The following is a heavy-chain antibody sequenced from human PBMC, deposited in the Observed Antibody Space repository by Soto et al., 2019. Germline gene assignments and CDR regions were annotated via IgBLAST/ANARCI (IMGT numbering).Heavy chain of an antibody. V-gene: IGHV1-18*01. CDR1: GYTFTSYG. CDR2: ISASNGYT. J-gene: IGHJ4*02. D-gene: IGHD4-17*01. Sequence: QVQLVQSETEVKKPGASVQVSCKASGYTFTSYGISWVRQAPGQDLERMGWISASNGYTNHTQKYQDRVTMTADISTTTAYMELRSLISDDTAVYYCASDGSAVTKQLDYWGQGTLVTVSS. CDR3: ASDGSAVTKQLDY.